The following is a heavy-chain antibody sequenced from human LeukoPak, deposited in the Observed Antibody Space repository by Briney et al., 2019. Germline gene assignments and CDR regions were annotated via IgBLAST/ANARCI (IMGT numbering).Heavy chain of an antibody. CDR1: GFSFSTFA. V-gene: IGHV4-39*01. Sequence: PGGSLRLSCAASGFSFSTFAMSWIRQPPGKGLEWIGSIYYSGSTYYNPSLKSRVTISVDTSKNQFSLKLSSVTAADTAVYYCARHRGTMVRGVTYYYYGMDVWGQGTTVTVSS. CDR3: ARHRGTMVRGVTYYYYGMDV. J-gene: IGHJ6*02. D-gene: IGHD3-10*01. CDR2: IYYSGST.